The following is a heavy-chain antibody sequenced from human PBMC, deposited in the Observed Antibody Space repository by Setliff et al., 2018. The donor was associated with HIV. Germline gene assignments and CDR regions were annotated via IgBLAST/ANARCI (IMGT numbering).Heavy chain of an antibody. CDR2: IIPIFGTA. J-gene: IGHJ6*03. V-gene: IGHV1-69*06. D-gene: IGHD3-3*01. CDR3: ARDPGEGGGGFLDWTIGYYYYMDV. CDR1: GGTFSSYA. Sequence: GASVKVSCKVSGGTFSSYAISWVRQAPGQGLEWMGRIIPIFGTANYAQKFQGRVTITADKSTSTAHMALSSLRSEDTAVYYCARDPGEGGGGFLDWTIGYYYYMDVWGKGATVTVSS.